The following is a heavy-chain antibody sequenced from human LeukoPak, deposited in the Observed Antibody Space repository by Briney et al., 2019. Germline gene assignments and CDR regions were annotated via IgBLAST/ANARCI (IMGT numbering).Heavy chain of an antibody. J-gene: IGHJ3*02. Sequence: PSETLSLTCTVSGGSISSYYWSWIRQPPGQGLEWIGYIYYSGSTSYNPSLKSRVTISVDTSKNQFSLKLSSVTAADTAVYYCARVYYDILTGYPNDAFDIWGQGTMVTVSS. D-gene: IGHD3-9*01. CDR3: ARVYYDILTGYPNDAFDI. CDR2: IYYSGST. CDR1: GGSISSYY. V-gene: IGHV4-59*01.